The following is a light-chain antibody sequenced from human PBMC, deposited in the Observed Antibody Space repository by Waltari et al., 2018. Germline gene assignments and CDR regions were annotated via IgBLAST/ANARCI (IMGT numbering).Light chain of an antibody. J-gene: IGLJ2*01. CDR2: DVS. V-gene: IGLV2-14*03. CDR3: SSYTGSSTSVV. CDR1: SSDVGGYNY. Sequence: QSALTQPASVSGSPGQSITISCTGPSSDVGGYNYVSWYQQHPGKAPKLMIYDVSNRPSGVSNRFSGSKSGNTAALTISGLQAEDEADYYCSSYTGSSTSVVFGGGTKLTVL.